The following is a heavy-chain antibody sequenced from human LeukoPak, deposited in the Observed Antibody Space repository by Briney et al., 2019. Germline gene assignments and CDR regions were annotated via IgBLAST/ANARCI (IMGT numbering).Heavy chain of an antibody. CDR3: AKDPFYDFWSGYYPRDY. CDR1: GFTFSSYA. D-gene: IGHD3-3*01. J-gene: IGHJ4*02. V-gene: IGHV3-23*01. CDR2: INGSGGST. Sequence: GGSLRLSCAASGFTFSSYAMSWVRQAPGKGLEWVSAINGSGGSTYYADSVKGRFTISRDNSKNTLYLQMNSLRAEDTAVYYCAKDPFYDFWSGYYPRDYWGQGTLVTVSS.